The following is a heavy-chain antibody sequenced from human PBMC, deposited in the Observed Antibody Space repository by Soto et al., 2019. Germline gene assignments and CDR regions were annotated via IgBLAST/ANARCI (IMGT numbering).Heavy chain of an antibody. CDR3: ARDMPYGAGSLAGCDY. D-gene: IGHD1-26*01. CDR1: GVSITGSS. Sequence: SETLSLTCSVLGVSITGSSGSWIRRPPGKTLEWIGYVYHSGTTTYNPSLKSRVSISVDTSKNQFSLRLTSVIAADTAVYYCARDMPYGAGSLAGCDYWGQGILVTVSS. CDR2: VYHSGTT. J-gene: IGHJ4*02. V-gene: IGHV4-59*01.